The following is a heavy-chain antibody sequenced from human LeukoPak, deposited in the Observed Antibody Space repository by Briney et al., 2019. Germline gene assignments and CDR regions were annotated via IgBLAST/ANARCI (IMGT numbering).Heavy chain of an antibody. J-gene: IGHJ4*02. Sequence: GASVKVSCKASGYTFTGYYMHWVRQAPGQGLEWMGIINPSGGSTSYAQKFQGRVTMTRDTSTSTVYMELSSLRSEDTAVYYCARDFYDSSGYKQTYNDYWGQGTLVTVSS. V-gene: IGHV1-46*01. CDR3: ARDFYDSSGYKQTYNDY. D-gene: IGHD3-22*01. CDR2: INPSGGST. CDR1: GYTFTGYY.